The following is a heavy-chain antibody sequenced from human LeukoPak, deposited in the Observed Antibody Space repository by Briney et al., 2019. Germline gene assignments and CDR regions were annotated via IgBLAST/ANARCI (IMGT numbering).Heavy chain of an antibody. D-gene: IGHD3-22*01. CDR2: INPNSGGT. CDR1: GYTFTGYY. V-gene: IGHV1-2*02. J-gene: IGHJ4*02. Sequence: ASVKVSCKASGYTFTGYYMHWVRQAPGQGLEWMGWINPNSGGTNYAQKFQGRVTMTRDTSISTAYMELSRLRSDDTAVYYCAKDSSGYYYGYYFDYWGQGTLVTVSS. CDR3: AKDSSGYYYGYYFDY.